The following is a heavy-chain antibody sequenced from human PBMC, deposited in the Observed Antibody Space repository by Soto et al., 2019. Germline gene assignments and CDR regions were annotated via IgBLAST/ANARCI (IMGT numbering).Heavy chain of an antibody. CDR1: CISLTSSDMG. CDR2: IYWDDDK. Sequence: PAHSLTLTCALSCISLTSSDMGVAWIRQPPGKALEWLALIYWDDDKRYSPSLKDRLAISKDTSRNQVVLTITNVDLVDTATYFVVYSGDYHLDLLVFWCPPSSDP. V-gene: IGHV2-5*02. J-gene: IGHJ5*02. CDR3: VYSGDYHLDLLVFWCPPSSDP. D-gene: IGHD4-17*01.